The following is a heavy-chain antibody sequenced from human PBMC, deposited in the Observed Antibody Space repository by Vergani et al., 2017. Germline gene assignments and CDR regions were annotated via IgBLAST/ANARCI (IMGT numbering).Heavy chain of an antibody. J-gene: IGHJ4*02. V-gene: IGHV3-23*01. CDR2: ISARYPST. CDR1: GFTFSACP. Sequence: EVQLLQSGGGVIQPGGSVRLSCAASGFTFSACPMTWVRQAPGKGLEWVSAISARYPSTYYADSVKGLFTISRDIAKNTLYLQVGSLRLEDTGVYHCVRDRGLCAGSRCYTEAWDYGGQGTPVTGAS. D-gene: IGHD2-2*02. CDR3: VRDRGLCAGSRCYTEAWDY.